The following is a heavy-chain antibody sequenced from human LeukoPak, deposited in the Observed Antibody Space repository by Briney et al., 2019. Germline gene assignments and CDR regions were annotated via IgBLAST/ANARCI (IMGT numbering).Heavy chain of an antibody. D-gene: IGHD3-3*01. Sequence: GGSLRLSCAASGFTFTTYWMSWVRQAPGKGLEWVANIKQYGSEKYYVDSVKGRFTISRDNAKNSLYLQMNSLRDEDTAVYYCARTAKTLRFLEWSKGGFDYWGQGTLVTVSS. CDR1: GFTFTTYW. CDR2: IKQYGSEK. CDR3: ARTAKTLRFLEWSKGGFDY. V-gene: IGHV3-7*01. J-gene: IGHJ4*02.